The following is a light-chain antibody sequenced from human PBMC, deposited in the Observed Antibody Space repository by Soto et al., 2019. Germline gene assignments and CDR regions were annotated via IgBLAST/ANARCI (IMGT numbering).Light chain of an antibody. CDR2: GAS. CDR1: QSVSID. V-gene: IGKV3-15*01. J-gene: IGKJ4*01. CDR3: QQYSLSPLT. Sequence: EIVMTQSPATLSVSPGERATLSCRASQSVSIDLAWYQQTPGQAPRLLIYGASTRATGIPVRFSGSASGTDFTLKISRLEPEDFAVYYCQQYSLSPLTFGGGTKVDIK.